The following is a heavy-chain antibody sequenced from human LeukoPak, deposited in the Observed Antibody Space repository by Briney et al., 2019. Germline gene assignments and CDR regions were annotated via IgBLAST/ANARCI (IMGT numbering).Heavy chain of an antibody. V-gene: IGHV4-4*07. D-gene: IGHD2-15*01. CDR2: IYTSGST. Sequence: SETLSLTCTVSGGSISSYYWSWIRQPAGKGLEWIGRIYTSGSTNYNPSLESRVTMSVDTTNNQFYLKQSSVTAADTAVDYCAREYCSGGSCFNGWFDPWGQGTLVTVSS. CDR3: AREYCSGGSCFNGWFDP. J-gene: IGHJ5*02. CDR1: GGSISSYY.